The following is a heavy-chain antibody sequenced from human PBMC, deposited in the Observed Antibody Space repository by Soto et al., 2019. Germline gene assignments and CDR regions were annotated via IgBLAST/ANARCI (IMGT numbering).Heavy chain of an antibody. D-gene: IGHD3-16*01. CDR2: IWHDGSNK. CDR1: GFTFSSYG. CDR3: ARGGRWLQGNDY. V-gene: IGHV3-33*08. Sequence: QVQLVESGGAVVQPGRSLRLSCAASGFTFSSYGMHWVRQAPGKGLEWVAIIWHDGSNKYYADSVKGRFTISRDNSKNTLFLQMNSLRPDDTAVYYCARGGRWLQGNDYWGQGSLVTVSS. J-gene: IGHJ4*02.